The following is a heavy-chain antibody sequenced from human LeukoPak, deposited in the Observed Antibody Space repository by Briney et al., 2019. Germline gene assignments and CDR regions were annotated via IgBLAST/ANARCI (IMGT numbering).Heavy chain of an antibody. CDR1: GFTFSSYW. D-gene: IGHD5-18*01. J-gene: IGHJ6*03. Sequence: GGSLRLSCAASGFTFSSYWMSWVRQAPGKGLEWVANIKQDGSEKYYVDSVKGRFTISRDNAKNSLYLQMNSLRAEDTAVYYCTRDRPGSSYGPDYYYYYYMDVWGKGTTVTVSS. V-gene: IGHV3-7*01. CDR3: TRDRPGSSYGPDYYYYYYMDV. CDR2: IKQDGSEK.